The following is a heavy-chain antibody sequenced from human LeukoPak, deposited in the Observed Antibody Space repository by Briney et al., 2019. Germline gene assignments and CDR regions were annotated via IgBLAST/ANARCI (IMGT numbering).Heavy chain of an antibody. V-gene: IGHV3-74*01. CDR1: GFPFSTYW. CDR2: INTDGRTS. Sequence: QSGGSLRLSCAASGFPFSTYWMHWVRQAPGKGLVWVSRINTDGRTSAYADSVKGRFTISRDNAKNTLYLQMNSLRAEDTAVYYCAREVTTFDYWGQGTLVTVSS. J-gene: IGHJ4*02. D-gene: IGHD4-17*01. CDR3: AREVTTFDY.